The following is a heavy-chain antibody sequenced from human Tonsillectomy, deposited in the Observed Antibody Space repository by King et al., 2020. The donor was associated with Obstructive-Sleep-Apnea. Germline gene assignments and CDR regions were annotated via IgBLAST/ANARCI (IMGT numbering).Heavy chain of an antibody. CDR2: TYYRSKWYN. J-gene: IGHJ4*02. CDR3: ARGDRRGYRGYDGPGYFDY. Sequence: VQLQQSGPRLVKPSQTLSLTCAISGDSVSSNSAAWNWIRQSPSRGLEWLGRTYYRSKWYNDYAGSVKSRITINPDTSKNQFSLQLNSVTPEDTAVYYCARGDRRGYRGYDGPGYFDYWGQGTLVTVSS. D-gene: IGHD5-12*01. CDR1: GDSVSSNSAA. V-gene: IGHV6-1*01.